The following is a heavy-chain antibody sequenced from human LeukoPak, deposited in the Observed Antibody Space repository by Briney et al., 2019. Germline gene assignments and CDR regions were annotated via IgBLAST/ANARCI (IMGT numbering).Heavy chain of an antibody. Sequence: GGSLRLSCAASGFTFKNYAMSWVRQAPGEGLEWVSAIGDKGIDKKYAVSVKGRFTISRDNSKNTLYLQMNSLRVDDTAIYYCGRDWKLDFWGRGTLVTVSS. CDR1: GFTFKNYA. CDR3: GRDWKLDF. V-gene: IGHV3-23*01. J-gene: IGHJ4*02. CDR2: IGDKGIDK. D-gene: IGHD1-1*01.